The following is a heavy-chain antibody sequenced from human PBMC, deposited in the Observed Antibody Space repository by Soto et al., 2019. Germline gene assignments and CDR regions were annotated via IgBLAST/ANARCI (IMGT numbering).Heavy chain of an antibody. Sequence: QVQLVQSGAEVKKPGASVKVSCKASGYTFTSYGISWVRQAPGQGLEWMGWISAYNGNTKYAQKLQGRVTMTTDTSPGTAYMKLRSLRSDDTAVYYCASVSVAAPEALDYWGQGTLVTVSS. J-gene: IGHJ4*02. V-gene: IGHV1-18*01. CDR1: GYTFTSYG. CDR2: ISAYNGNT. CDR3: ASVSVAAPEALDY. D-gene: IGHD2-15*01.